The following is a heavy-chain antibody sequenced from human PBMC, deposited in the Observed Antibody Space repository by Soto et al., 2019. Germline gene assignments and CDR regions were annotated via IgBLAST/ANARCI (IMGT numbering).Heavy chain of an antibody. CDR3: ARAPYDYVWGSYRLKIQTPFDY. Sequence: PSETLSLTCTVSGGSISSGGYYWSWIRQHPGKGLEWIGYIYYSGSTYYNPSLKSRVTISVDTSKNQFSLKLSSVTAADTAVYYCARAPYDYVWGSYRLKIQTPFDYWGQGTLVTVSS. CDR2: IYYSGST. V-gene: IGHV4-31*03. D-gene: IGHD3-16*02. J-gene: IGHJ4*02. CDR1: GGSISSGGYY.